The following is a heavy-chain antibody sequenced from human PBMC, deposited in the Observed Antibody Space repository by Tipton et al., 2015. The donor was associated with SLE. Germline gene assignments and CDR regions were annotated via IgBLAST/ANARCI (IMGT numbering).Heavy chain of an antibody. CDR2: IYYSGST. CDR3: ARGDCSSTSCLDY. J-gene: IGHJ4*02. Sequence: TLSLTCTVSGDSISSHNWSWIRQPPGKGLEWIGYIYYSGSTNYNPSLKSRVTISVDTSKNQFSLKLSSVTAADTAVYYCARGDCSSTSCLDYWGQGTLVTVSS. V-gene: IGHV4-59*11. D-gene: IGHD2-2*01. CDR1: GDSISSHN.